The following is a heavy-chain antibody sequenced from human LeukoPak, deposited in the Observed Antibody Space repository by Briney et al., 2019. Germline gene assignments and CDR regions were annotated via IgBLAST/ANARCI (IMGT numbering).Heavy chain of an antibody. Sequence: PSETLSLTCTVSGGSISTSSYYWGWIRQPPGKGLEWIGTIYYSGTTYYNPSLKSRVTISVDTSKNQFSLKLSSVTAADTAVYYCARRGSGSRGGFDYWGQGTLVTVSS. J-gene: IGHJ4*02. CDR1: GGSISTSSYY. CDR3: ARRGSGSRGGFDY. V-gene: IGHV4-39*01. D-gene: IGHD3-10*01. CDR2: IYYSGTT.